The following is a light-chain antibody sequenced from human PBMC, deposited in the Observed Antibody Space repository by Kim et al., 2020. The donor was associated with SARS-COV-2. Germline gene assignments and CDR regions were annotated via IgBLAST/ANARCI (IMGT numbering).Light chain of an antibody. J-gene: IGLJ1*01. CDR3: QAWDSSSGYV. V-gene: IGLV3-21*01. CDR2: YDN. CDR1: NMGRKS. Sequence: SYELTQPPSVSVAPGKTARITCGGNNMGRKSVHWYQQKPGQAPVLAIYYDNDRPSGIPERFSGSNSGNTATLTISRVEAVDEADYYCQAWDSSSGYVF.